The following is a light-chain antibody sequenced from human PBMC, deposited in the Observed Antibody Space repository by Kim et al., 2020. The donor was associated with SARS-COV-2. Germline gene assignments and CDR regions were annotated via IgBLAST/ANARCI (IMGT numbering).Light chain of an antibody. Sequence: RSTINCKSSQSVLYSSNNKNYLACYQQKPGQPPKLLILWASTREPGVPDRFTGSGSGTDFTLTISSLQAEDVAVYYCQQYYDTLHTFGQGTKLE. CDR3: QQYYDTLHT. J-gene: IGKJ2*01. CDR1: QSVLYSSNNKNY. V-gene: IGKV4-1*01. CDR2: WAS.